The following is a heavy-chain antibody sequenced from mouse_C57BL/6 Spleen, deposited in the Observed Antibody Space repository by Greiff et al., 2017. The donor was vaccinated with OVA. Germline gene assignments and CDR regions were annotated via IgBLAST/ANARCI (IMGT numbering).Heavy chain of an antibody. J-gene: IGHJ2*01. CDR3: ARQGYYDGSSYGPFDY. CDR1: GFTFSSSG. CDR2: ISSGGSYT. D-gene: IGHD1-1*01. V-gene: IGHV5-6*01. Sequence: DVQLVESGGDLVKPGGSLKLSCAASGFTFSSSGLSWVRQTPDKRLEWVATISSGGSYTYYPDSVKERFTISRDNAKNTLYLQMSSLKSEDTAMYYCARQGYYDGSSYGPFDYWGQGTTLTVSS.